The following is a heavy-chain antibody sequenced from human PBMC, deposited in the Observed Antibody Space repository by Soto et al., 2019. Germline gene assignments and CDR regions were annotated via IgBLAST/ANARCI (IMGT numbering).Heavy chain of an antibody. V-gene: IGHV2-5*02. Sequence: QITLKESGPTLVKPTQTLTLTCTFSGFSLNTRGVGVGWIRQPPGKALEWLALIYWDDDKRYSPSLKTRLTIPKATSKNQVVLTMTDMDPVDTATYYCTHSGPWFGENWFAPWGPGTLVTVFS. CDR1: GFSLNTRGVG. J-gene: IGHJ5*02. CDR2: IYWDDDK. D-gene: IGHD3-10*01. CDR3: THSGPWFGENWFAP.